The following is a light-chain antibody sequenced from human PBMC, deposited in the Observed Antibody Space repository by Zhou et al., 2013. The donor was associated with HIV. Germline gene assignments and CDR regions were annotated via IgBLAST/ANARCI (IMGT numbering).Light chain of an antibody. V-gene: IGKV2-28*01. CDR3: MQALQTPPMYT. CDR1: QSLLHSNGYNY. J-gene: IGKJ2*01. Sequence: DIVMTQSPLSLPVTPGEPASISCRSSQSLLHSNGYNYLDWYLQKSGQSPQLLIYLGSNRASGVSDRFSGSGSGTDFTLKISRVAAEDVGVYYCMQALQTPPMYTFGQGTKLEI. CDR2: LGS.